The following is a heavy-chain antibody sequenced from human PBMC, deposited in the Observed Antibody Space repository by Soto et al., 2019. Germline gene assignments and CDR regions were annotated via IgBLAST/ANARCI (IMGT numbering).Heavy chain of an antibody. V-gene: IGHV3-21*01. CDR3: SRDRGYDAHGYYNTAMDV. CDR2: IRGFSPYT. D-gene: IGHD3-10*01. J-gene: IGHJ6*03. CDR1: GFTFGTHT. Sequence: GGLRILSCIFSGFTFGTHTMNWVRQAPGKWLEWVSGIRGFSPYTFYAESVKGRFTISRDNAKNSLYLQMNSLRAEDTAVYYCSRDRGYDAHGYYNTAMDVWGKGTTVTVSS.